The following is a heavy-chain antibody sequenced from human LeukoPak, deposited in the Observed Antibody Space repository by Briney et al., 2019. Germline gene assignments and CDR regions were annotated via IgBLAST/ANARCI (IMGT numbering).Heavy chain of an antibody. V-gene: IGHV1-18*01. D-gene: IGHD2-2*01. J-gene: IGHJ4*02. CDR1: GYTLTSYG. CDR3: ARITVCSSTSCYATYSSSWRDFDY. Sequence: ASVKVSCKASGYTLTSYGISWVRQAPGQGLEWMGWISAYNGNTNYAQKLQGRVTMTTDTSTSTAYMELRSLRSDDTAVYYCARITVCSSTSCYATYSSSWRDFDYWGQGTLVTVSS. CDR2: ISAYNGNT.